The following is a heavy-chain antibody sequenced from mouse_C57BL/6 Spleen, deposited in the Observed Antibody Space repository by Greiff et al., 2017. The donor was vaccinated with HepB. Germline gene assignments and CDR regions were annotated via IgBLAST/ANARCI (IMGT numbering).Heavy chain of an antibody. D-gene: IGHD1-1*01. Sequence: VQLQQPGAELVMPGASVKLSCKASGYTFTSYWMHWVKQRPGQGLEWIGEIDPSDSYTNYNQKFKGKSTLTVDKSSSTAYMQLSSLTSEDSAVYYCARSGTTVVAHFDYWGQGTTLTVSS. V-gene: IGHV1-69*01. CDR1: GYTFTSYW. CDR3: ARSGTTVVAHFDY. J-gene: IGHJ2*01. CDR2: IDPSDSYT.